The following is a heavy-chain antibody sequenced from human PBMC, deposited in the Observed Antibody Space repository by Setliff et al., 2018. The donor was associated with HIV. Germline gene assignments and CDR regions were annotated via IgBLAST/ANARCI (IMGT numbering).Heavy chain of an antibody. CDR1: GYTFTTYA. CDR3: AREQLGFGPPRGMDV. J-gene: IGHJ6*02. CDR2: INAANGKT. D-gene: IGHD6-13*01. V-gene: IGHV1-3*01. Sequence: ASVKVSCKASGYTFTTYAMHWVRQAPGQRLEWMGWINAANGKTKYSQKFQGRVTIIRDTSASTAYMELSSLRSEDTAVYYCAREQLGFGPPRGMDVWGQGTTVTV.